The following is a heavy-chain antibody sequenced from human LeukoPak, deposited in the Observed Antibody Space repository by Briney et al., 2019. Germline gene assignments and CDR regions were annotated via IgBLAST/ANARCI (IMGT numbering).Heavy chain of an antibody. CDR1: GGSISSYY. Sequence: SETLSLTCTVSGGSISSYYWSWIRQPPGKGLECIGFINYSGSTNYNPSLKSRVTISVDTSKNQFSLKLSSVTAADTAVYYCARRSATILGSGNLFDPWGQGTLVTVSS. J-gene: IGHJ5*02. V-gene: IGHV4-59*08. CDR3: ARRSATILGSGNLFDP. CDR2: INYSGST. D-gene: IGHD3-3*01.